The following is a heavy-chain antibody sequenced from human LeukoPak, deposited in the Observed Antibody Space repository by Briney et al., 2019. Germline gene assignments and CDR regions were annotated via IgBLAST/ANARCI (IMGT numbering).Heavy chain of an antibody. V-gene: IGHV4-39*07. CDR2: VYYSGIT. Sequence: SETLSLTCTVSGDSISNSNSYWVWIRQAPGKGLEWIGSVYYSGITQYNPSLKSRVTVSADTSKSQFSLRVNSVTAADTAVYYCARRPYHYDTIGPIWGRGTMVTVSP. J-gene: IGHJ3*02. D-gene: IGHD3-22*01. CDR1: GDSISNSNSY. CDR3: ARRPYHYDTIGPI.